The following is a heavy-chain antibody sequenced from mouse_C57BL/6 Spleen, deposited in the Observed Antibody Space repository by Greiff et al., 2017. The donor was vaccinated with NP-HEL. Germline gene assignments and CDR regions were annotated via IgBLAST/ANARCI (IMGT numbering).Heavy chain of an antibody. CDR1: GYTFTDYY. V-gene: IGHV1-76*01. CDR2: IYPGSGNT. Sequence: QVQLQQSGAELVRPGASVKLSCKASGYTFTDYYINWVKQRPGQGLAWIARIYPGSGNTYYNEKFKGKATLTAEKSSSTAYMQLSSLTSEDSAVYFCARDDDYDEGFDYWGQGTTLTVSS. J-gene: IGHJ2*01. D-gene: IGHD2-4*01. CDR3: ARDDDYDEGFDY.